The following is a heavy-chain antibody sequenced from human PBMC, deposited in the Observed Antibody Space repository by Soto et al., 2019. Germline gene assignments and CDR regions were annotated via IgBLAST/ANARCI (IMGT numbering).Heavy chain of an antibody. CDR1: GGTFSSYA. D-gene: IGHD1-7*01. J-gene: IGHJ4*02. Sequence: SVKVSCKASGGTFSSYAISWVRQAPGQGLEWMGGIIPIFGTANYAQKFQGRVTITADESTGTAYMELSSLRSEDTAVYYCAREGAILGNWNYAQLDYWGQGTLVTVSS. CDR3: AREGAILGNWNYAQLDY. CDR2: IIPIFGTA. V-gene: IGHV1-69*13.